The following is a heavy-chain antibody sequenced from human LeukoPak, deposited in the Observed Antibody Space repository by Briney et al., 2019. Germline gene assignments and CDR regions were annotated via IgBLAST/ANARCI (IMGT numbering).Heavy chain of an antibody. V-gene: IGHV3-74*01. CDR3: VSFYETY. CDR1: GNYW. D-gene: IGHD2/OR15-2a*01. Sequence: GGSLRLSCAASGNYWRHCVHQAPGKGLVWVSHINSDGSWTSYADSVKGRFTISKDNAKNTVYLQMNSLRAEDTAVYYCVSFYETYWGRGTLVTVSS. CDR2: INSDGSWT. J-gene: IGHJ4*02.